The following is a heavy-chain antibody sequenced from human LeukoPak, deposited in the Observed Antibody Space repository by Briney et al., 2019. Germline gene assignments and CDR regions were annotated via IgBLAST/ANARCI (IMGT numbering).Heavy chain of an antibody. D-gene: IGHD6-25*01. V-gene: IGHV4-30-4*01. Sequence: SQTLSLTCTVSGGSISSGDYYWSWIRQPPGKGLEWIGYIYYSGSTYYNPSLKSRVTISVDTSKNQFSPKLSSVTAADTAVYYCAREGSGGELDYWGQGTLVTVSS. J-gene: IGHJ4*02. CDR3: AREGSGGELDY. CDR1: GGSISSGDYY. CDR2: IYYSGST.